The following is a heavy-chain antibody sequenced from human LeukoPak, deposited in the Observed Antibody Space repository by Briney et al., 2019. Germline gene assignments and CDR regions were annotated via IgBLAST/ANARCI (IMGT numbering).Heavy chain of an antibody. Sequence: SETLSLTCAVYGGSFSGYYRSWIRQPPGKGLEWIGEINHSGSTNYNPSLKSRVTISVDTSKNQFSLKLSSVTAADTAVYYCAIAMTGYYDFWYWGQGTLVTVSS. CDR1: GGSFSGYY. V-gene: IGHV4-34*01. D-gene: IGHD3-3*01. J-gene: IGHJ4*02. CDR2: INHSGST. CDR3: AIAMTGYYDFWY.